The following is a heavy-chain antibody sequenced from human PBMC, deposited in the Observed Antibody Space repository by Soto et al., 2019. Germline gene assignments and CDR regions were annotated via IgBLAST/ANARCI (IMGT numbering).Heavy chain of an antibody. Sequence: GGSLRLSCTASGFTFGDYAMSWFRQAPGKWLEWVGFIRSKAYGGTTEYAASVKGRFTISRDDSKSIAYLQMNSLKTEDTAVYYCTRDLGNIVVVWNRNYYMDVWGKGTTVTVSS. V-gene: IGHV3-49*03. CDR1: GFTFGDYA. D-gene: IGHD2-2*01. CDR2: IRSKAYGGTT. J-gene: IGHJ6*03. CDR3: TRDLGNIVVVWNRNYYMDV.